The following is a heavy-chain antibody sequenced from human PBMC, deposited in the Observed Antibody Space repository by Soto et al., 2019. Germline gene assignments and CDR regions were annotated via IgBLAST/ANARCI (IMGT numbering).Heavy chain of an antibody. Sequence: EVQLVESGGGLVQPGGSLRLSCATSGFTFSSHWMDWVRQAPGKGLEWVANIKEDGSETYYVDSVKGRFTISRDNAKNSLYLQMSSLRAEDTAVYYCAKNMGWFRYDYWGQGTLVTVSS. J-gene: IGHJ4*02. V-gene: IGHV3-7*03. CDR3: AKNMGWFRYDY. D-gene: IGHD3-10*01. CDR2: IKEDGSET. CDR1: GFTFSSHW.